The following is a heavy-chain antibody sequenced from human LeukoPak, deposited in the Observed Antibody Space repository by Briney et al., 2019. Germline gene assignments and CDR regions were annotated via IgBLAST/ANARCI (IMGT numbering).Heavy chain of an antibody. V-gene: IGHV4-59*01. D-gene: IGHD3-16*01. CDR3: ARVGRGDHTWGSYSCDH. CDR1: SDSFSNYH. Sequence: PSETLSLTCTVSSDSFSNYHWSWLRQPPGKGLEWIGYVSSSGRTSYSPSLKSRVTISVDTSKNQFSLNLSSATAADTAVYYCARVGRGDHTWGSYSCDHWGQGTLVSVSS. J-gene: IGHJ4*02. CDR2: VSSSGRT.